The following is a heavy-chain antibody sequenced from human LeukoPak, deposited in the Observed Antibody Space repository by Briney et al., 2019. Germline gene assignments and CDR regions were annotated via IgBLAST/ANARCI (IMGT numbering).Heavy chain of an antibody. D-gene: IGHD5-12*01. CDR3: ARVGSGYDLAVGDYYYYYIDV. Sequence: ASVKVSCKASGYTFTSYGISWVRQAPGQGLEWTGWISAYNGNTNYAQKLQGRVTMTTDTSTSTAYMELRSLRSDDTAVYYCARVGSGYDLAVGDYYYYYIDVWGKGTTVTVSS. V-gene: IGHV1-18*01. CDR1: GYTFTSYG. J-gene: IGHJ6*03. CDR2: ISAYNGNT.